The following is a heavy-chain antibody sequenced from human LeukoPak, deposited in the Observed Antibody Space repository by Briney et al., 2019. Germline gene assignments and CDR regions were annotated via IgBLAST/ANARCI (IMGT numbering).Heavy chain of an antibody. V-gene: IGHV4-34*01. J-gene: IGHJ5*02. CDR2: INHSGST. CDR3: ASGAVAGTGRTT. CDR1: GGSFSGYY. D-gene: IGHD6-19*01. Sequence: SETLPLTCAVYGGSFSGYYWSWIRQPPGKGLEWIGEINHSGSTNYNSSLKSRVTISVDTSKNQFSLKLSSVTAADTAVYYCASGAVAGTGRTTWGQGTLVTVSS.